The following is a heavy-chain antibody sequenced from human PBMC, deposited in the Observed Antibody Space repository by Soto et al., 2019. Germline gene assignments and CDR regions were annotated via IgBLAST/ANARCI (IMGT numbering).Heavy chain of an antibody. CDR2: ISAYNGNT. CDR1: GYTFTSYG. D-gene: IGHD2-8*01. J-gene: IGHJ3*02. CDR3: ARVFGIVLMVYDYVFDI. Sequence: ASVKVSCKASGYTFTSYGISWVRQAPGQGLEWMGWISAYNGNTNYAQKLQGRVTMTTDTSTSTAYMELRSLRSDDTAVYYCARVFGIVLMVYDYVFDIWAKGTMVTVSS. V-gene: IGHV1-18*01.